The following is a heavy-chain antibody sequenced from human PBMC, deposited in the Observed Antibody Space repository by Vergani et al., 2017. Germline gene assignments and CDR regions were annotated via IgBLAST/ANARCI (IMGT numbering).Heavy chain of an antibody. CDR3: ARVSLGYAAD. D-gene: IGHD2-15*01. Sequence: QVQLQQWGAGLLKPSETLSLTCAVYGGSFSGYYWSWIRQPPGKGLEWIGEINHSGSTNYNPSLKGRVTISVDTSKNQFSLKLSSVTAADTAVYYCARVSLGYAADWGQGTLVTVSS. V-gene: IGHV4-34*01. J-gene: IGHJ4*02. CDR2: INHSGST. CDR1: GGSFSGYY.